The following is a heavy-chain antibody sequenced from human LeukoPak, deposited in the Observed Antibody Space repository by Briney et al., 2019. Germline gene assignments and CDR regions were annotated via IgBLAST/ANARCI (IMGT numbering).Heavy chain of an antibody. Sequence: GGSLRLSCAASGFTLSSYAMSWVRQAPGKGLEWVSAISGSGGSTYYAGSVKGRFTISRDNSKNTLYLQMNSLRAEDTAVYYCAKDLVEMATNYWGQGTLVTVSS. D-gene: IGHD5-24*01. J-gene: IGHJ4*02. CDR1: GFTLSSYA. CDR3: AKDLVEMATNY. V-gene: IGHV3-23*01. CDR2: ISGSGGST.